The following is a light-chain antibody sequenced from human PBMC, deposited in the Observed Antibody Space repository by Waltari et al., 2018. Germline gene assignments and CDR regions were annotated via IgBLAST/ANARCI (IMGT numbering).Light chain of an antibody. CDR2: GKN. Sequence: SSELTQDPAVSVXXGQTVRITCQGDSLXXXXXSWYQQKPGQAPVLVIYGKNNRPSEIPDRFSGSSSGNTASLTITGAQAXXXADYYCNSRDSSGNXXVFGGGTKLTVL. CDR3: NSRDSSGNXXV. J-gene: IGLJ3*02. CDR1: SLXXXX. V-gene: IGLV3-19*01.